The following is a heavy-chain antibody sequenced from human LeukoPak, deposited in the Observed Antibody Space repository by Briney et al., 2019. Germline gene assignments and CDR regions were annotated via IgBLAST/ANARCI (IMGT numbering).Heavy chain of an antibody. CDR2: ISRSGGAT. V-gene: IGHV3-23*01. J-gene: IGHJ4*02. D-gene: IGHD3/OR15-3a*01. CDR3: VKTGTAYYLYYFDS. Sequence: GGSLRLSCAASGFSFSHYAMGWVRQAPGKGLEWVSSISRSGGATYYADSVKGRVTISRDNSKNTVSLQVNSLRAEDTAVYYCVKTGTAYYLYYFDSWGQGTLVTVSS. CDR1: GFSFSHYA.